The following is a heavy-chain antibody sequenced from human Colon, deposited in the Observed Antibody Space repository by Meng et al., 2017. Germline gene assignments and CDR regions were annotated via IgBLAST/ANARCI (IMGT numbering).Heavy chain of an antibody. CDR1: GFTFSSYA. J-gene: IGHJ5*02. CDR2: ISGSGGGT. CDR3: AKDPRGHYYDSSGPGFDP. Sequence: GGSLRLSCAASGFTFSSYAMSWVRQAPGKGLEWVSAISGSGGGTYYADSVKGRFTISRDNSKNTLYLQMNSLRAEDTAVYYCAKDPRGHYYDSSGPGFDPWGQGTLVTVSS. D-gene: IGHD3-22*01. V-gene: IGHV3-23*01.